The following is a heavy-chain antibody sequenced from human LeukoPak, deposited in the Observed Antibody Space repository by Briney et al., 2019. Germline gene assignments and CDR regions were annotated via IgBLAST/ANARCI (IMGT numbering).Heavy chain of an antibody. D-gene: IGHD6-13*01. Sequence: GASVKVSCKVSGYTLTELSMHWVRQAPGKGLECMGGFDPEDGETIYAQKFQGRVTMTEDTSTDTAYMELSSLRSEDTAVYYCARAAAVVYYYYYMDVWGKGTTVTVSS. CDR2: FDPEDGET. J-gene: IGHJ6*03. CDR3: ARAAAVVYYYYYMDV. CDR1: GYTLTELS. V-gene: IGHV1-24*01.